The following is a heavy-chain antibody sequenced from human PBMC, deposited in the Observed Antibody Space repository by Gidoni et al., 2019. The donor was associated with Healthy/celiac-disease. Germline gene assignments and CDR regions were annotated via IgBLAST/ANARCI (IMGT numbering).Heavy chain of an antibody. J-gene: IGHJ6*03. D-gene: IGHD5-12*01. V-gene: IGHV4-30-4*01. CDR2: IYYSGST. Sequence: QVQLQESGPGLVKPSQTLSLTCTVSGGSISSGDYYWSWIRQPPGKGLEWIGYIYYSGSTYYNPSLKSRVTISVDTSKNQFSLKLSSVTAADTAVYYCAREGNSGYDSKRGVVGQYYYYYYYMDVWGKGTTVTVSS. CDR1: GGSISSGDYY. CDR3: AREGNSGYDSKRGVVGQYYYYYYYMDV.